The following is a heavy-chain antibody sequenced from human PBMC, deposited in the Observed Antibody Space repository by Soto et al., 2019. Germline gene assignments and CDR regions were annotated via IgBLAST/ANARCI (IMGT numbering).Heavy chain of an antibody. CDR1: GFTFSSYG. J-gene: IGHJ4*02. CDR2: IWDDGSNK. Sequence: QVQLVESGGGVVQPGRSLRLSCAASGFTFSSYGMHWVRQAPGKGLEWVAVIWDDGSNKYYADSVKGRFTISRDNSKNTLYLQMNSLRAEDTAVYYCARGDIVVVPAAIGGPDCDYWGQGTLVTVSS. CDR3: ARGDIVVVPAAIGGPDCDY. D-gene: IGHD2-2*02. V-gene: IGHV3-33*01.